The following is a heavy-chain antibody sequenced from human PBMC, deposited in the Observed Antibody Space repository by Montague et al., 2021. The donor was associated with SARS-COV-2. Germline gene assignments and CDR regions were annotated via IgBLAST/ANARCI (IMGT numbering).Heavy chain of an antibody. CDR2: ISYDGSNK. CDR3: AGSLLEYCGMDV. CDR1: GFTFSSYG. V-gene: IGHV3-30*03. J-gene: IGHJ6*02. D-gene: IGHD3-3*01. Sequence: SLRLSCAASGFTFSSYGMHWVRQAPGKGLEWVAVISYDGSNKYYADSVKGRFTISRDNSKNTLYLQMNSLRAEDTAVYYCAGSLLEYCGMDVWGQGTTVTVSS.